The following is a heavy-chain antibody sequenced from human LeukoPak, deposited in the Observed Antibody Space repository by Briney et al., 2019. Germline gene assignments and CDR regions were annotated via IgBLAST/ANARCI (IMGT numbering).Heavy chain of an antibody. CDR3: ARDFSLQLTEFDY. CDR1: GFTFSSYA. V-gene: IGHV3-30-3*01. D-gene: IGHD5-18*01. J-gene: IGHJ4*02. Sequence: PGGSLRPSCAASGFTFSSYAMHWVRQAPGKGLEWVAVISYDGSNKYYADSVKGRFTISRDNSKNTLYLQMNSLRAEDTAVYYCARDFSLQLTEFDYWGQGTLVTVSS. CDR2: ISYDGSNK.